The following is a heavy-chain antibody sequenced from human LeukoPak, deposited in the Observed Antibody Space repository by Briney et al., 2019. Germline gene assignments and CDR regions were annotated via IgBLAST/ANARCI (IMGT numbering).Heavy chain of an antibody. V-gene: IGHV4-34*01. J-gene: IGHJ6*02. CDR3: AREYDILTGPSNGMDV. Sequence: SETLSLTCAVYGGSFSGYYWSWIRQPPGKGLEWIGEINHSGSTNYNPSLKSRVTISVDTSKNQFSLKLGSVTAADTAVYYCAREYDILTGPSNGMDVWGQGTTVTVSS. CDR2: INHSGST. CDR1: GGSFSGYY. D-gene: IGHD3-9*01.